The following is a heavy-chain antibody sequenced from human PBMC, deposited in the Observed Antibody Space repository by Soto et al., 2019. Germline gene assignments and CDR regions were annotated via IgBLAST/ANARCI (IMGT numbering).Heavy chain of an antibody. J-gene: IGHJ4*02. V-gene: IGHV1-3*05. D-gene: IGHD2-21*02. CDR1: EYTFTSYA. CDR2: INAGNGNT. Sequence: QVQLVQSGAEEKKPGASVKVSCKASEYTFTSYAMHWVRQAPGQRLEWIGWINAGNGNTKYSQKFQGRVTITRDTSASTAYMELISLRSEDTAVYYCARSIVVVTALDYWGQGTLVTVSS. CDR3: ARSIVVVTALDY.